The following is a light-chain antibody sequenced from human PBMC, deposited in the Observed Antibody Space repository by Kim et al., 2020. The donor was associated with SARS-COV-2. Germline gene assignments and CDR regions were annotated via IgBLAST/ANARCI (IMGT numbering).Light chain of an antibody. J-gene: IGKJ1*01. CDR3: QQYKSYWT. CDR1: QSISPW. V-gene: IGKV1-5*03. Sequence: DIQMTQSPSTLSASVGDRVTITCRASQSISPWLAWYQQKPGKAPKLLIYKASFLEGGVPSRFSGSDSGTEFSLTISSLQPDDFATYSCQQYKSYWTFGQGTKLEI. CDR2: KAS.